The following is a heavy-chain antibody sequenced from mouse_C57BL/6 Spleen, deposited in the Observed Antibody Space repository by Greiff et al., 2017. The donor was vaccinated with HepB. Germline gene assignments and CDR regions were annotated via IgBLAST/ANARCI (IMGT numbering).Heavy chain of an antibody. J-gene: IGHJ3*01. CDR3: ARSDYYGSSWFAY. CDR1: GYTFTGYW. D-gene: IGHD1-1*01. V-gene: IGHV1-9*01. CDR2: ILPGSGST. Sequence: VKLQESGAELMKPGASVKISCKATGYTFTGYWIEWVKQRPGHGLEWIGEILPGSGSTNYNEKFKGKATFTADTSSNTAYMQLSSLTTGDSAIYYCARSDYYGSSWFAYWGQGTLVTVSA.